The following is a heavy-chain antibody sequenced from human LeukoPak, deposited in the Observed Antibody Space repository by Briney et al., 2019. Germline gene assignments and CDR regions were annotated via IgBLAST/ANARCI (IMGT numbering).Heavy chain of an antibody. J-gene: IGHJ4*02. CDR2: INPNTGDT. CDR1: GYPFTGWY. V-gene: IGHV1-2*06. D-gene: IGHD3-22*01. CDR3: ARAKSDYYDSRVRGHFDN. Sequence: ASVKVSCKASGYPFTGWYLHWVRQAPGQGLEWMGRINPNTGDTDYAQEFQGRVTMTRDTSITTAYMDLSSLRLDDTAIYYCARAKSDYYDSRVRGHFDNWGQGTLVTVSS.